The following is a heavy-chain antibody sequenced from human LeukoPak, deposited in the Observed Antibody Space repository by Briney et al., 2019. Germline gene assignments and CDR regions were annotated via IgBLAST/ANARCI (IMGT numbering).Heavy chain of an antibody. J-gene: IGHJ4*02. CDR3: ARDYGGNDGFDY. Sequence: ASVKVSCKTSGYTFIDYYMHWVRQAPGQGLEWMGIISPSGGSTSYAQKFQGRVTLTRDTSTSTVYMELSSLRSEDTAVYYCARDYGGNDGFDYWGQGTLVTVSS. CDR2: ISPSGGST. D-gene: IGHD4-23*01. CDR1: GYTFIDYY. V-gene: IGHV1-46*01.